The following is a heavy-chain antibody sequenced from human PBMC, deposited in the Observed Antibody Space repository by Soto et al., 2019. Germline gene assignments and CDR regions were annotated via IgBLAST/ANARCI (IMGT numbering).Heavy chain of an antibody. CDR2: IYYSGST. CDR1: GGSISSGDYY. D-gene: IGHD3-22*01. CDR3: ARDHYDSSGYYSLY. Sequence: PSETLSLTCTVSGGSISSGDYYWSWIRQPPGKGLEWIGYIYYSGSTYYNPSLKSRVTISVDTSKNQFSLKLSSVTAADTAVYYCARDHYDSSGYYSLYWGQGTLVTVSS. V-gene: IGHV4-30-4*01. J-gene: IGHJ4*02.